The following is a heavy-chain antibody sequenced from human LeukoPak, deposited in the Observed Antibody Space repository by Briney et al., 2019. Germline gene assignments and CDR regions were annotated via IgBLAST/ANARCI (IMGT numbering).Heavy chain of an antibody. J-gene: IGHJ4*02. CDR2: IYSSGSI. CDR3: ARQFEF. V-gene: IGHV4-59*08. Sequence: SETLSLTCTVFGGSLSSYYWVWVRQPPGKGLEWIGLIYSSGSIKYNPSLKSRLTVSLDTSKNQISLKLTCVTAADTAIYYCARQFEFWGQGTLVTVSS. CDR1: GGSLSSYY.